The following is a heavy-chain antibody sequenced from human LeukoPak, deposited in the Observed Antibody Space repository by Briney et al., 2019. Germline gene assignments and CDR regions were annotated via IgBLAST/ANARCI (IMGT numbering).Heavy chain of an antibody. CDR1: GFTFSSYW. D-gene: IGHD2-15*01. Sequence: PGGSLRLSCAASGFTFSSYWMSWVRQAPGKGLEWVANIKQDGSEKYYVDSVKGRFTISRDNAKNSLYLQMNSLRAEDTAVYYCARSPELRYCSGGSCFDYWGQGTLVTVSS. CDR3: ARSPELRYCSGGSCFDY. CDR2: IKQDGSEK. J-gene: IGHJ4*02. V-gene: IGHV3-7*01.